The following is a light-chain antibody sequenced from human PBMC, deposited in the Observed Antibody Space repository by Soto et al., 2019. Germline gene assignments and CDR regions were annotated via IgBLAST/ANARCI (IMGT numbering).Light chain of an antibody. J-gene: IGKJ1*01. CDR3: QHFHNWPPWT. Sequence: EVVLTQSPDTLSVSPGERATLSCSASQSVSSSLAWYQQKPGHAPRLLIYGASTRATGVPARFSGSGSGTEFTLTITSLQSEDVAVYYCQHFHNWPPWTFGQGTRVEIK. CDR2: GAS. V-gene: IGKV3-15*01. CDR1: QSVSSS.